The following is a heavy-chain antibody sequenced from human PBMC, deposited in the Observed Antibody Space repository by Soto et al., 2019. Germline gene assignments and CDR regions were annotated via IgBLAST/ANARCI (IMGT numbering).Heavy chain of an antibody. V-gene: IGHV3-21*01. J-gene: IGHJ4*02. CDR1: GFTFSSYS. CDR3: ARAREYYYDSSGYYYFDY. CDR2: ISSSSSYI. D-gene: IGHD3-22*01. Sequence: GGSLRLSCAASGFTFSSYSMNWVRQAPGKGLEWVSSISSSSSYIYYADSVKGRFTISRDNAKNSLYLQMNSLRAEDTAVYYFARAREYYYDSSGYYYFDYWGQGTLVTVSS.